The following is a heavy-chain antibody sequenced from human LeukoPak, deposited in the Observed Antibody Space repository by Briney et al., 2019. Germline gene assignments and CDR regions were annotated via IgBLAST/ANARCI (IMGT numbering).Heavy chain of an antibody. Sequence: GGSLRLSCAASGFTFSSYEMNWVRQAPGKGLEWVAFIRYDGSNKYYADSVKGRFTISRDNSKNTLYLQMNSLRAEDTAVCYCAKLAFGDLTPFDYWGQGTLVTVSS. CDR2: IRYDGSNK. CDR1: GFTFSSYE. J-gene: IGHJ4*02. V-gene: IGHV3-30*02. CDR3: AKLAFGDLTPFDY. D-gene: IGHD3-10*01.